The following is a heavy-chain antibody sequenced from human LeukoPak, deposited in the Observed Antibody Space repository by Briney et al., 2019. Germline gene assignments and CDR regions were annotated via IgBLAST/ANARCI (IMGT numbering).Heavy chain of an antibody. CDR3: ARFWVAVAGHSIRTEYFQY. J-gene: IGHJ1*01. Sequence: ASVKVSCKASGYTFTSYGISWVRQAPGQGLEWMGWISAYNGNTNYAQKLQGRVTMTTDTSTSTAYMELRSLRSDDTAVYYCARFWVAVAGHSIRTEYFQYWRQGALVTVSS. CDR1: GYTFTSYG. V-gene: IGHV1-18*01. CDR2: ISAYNGNT. D-gene: IGHD6-19*01.